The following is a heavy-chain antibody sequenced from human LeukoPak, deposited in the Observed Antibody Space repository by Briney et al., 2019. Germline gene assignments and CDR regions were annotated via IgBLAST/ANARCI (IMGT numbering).Heavy chain of an antibody. D-gene: IGHD6-19*01. V-gene: IGHV1-2*02. CDR1: GYTFTGYY. CDR3: ARSPVAGDYYFDY. CDR2: INPNSGGT. Sequence: ASVKVSCKASGYTFTGYYMHWVRQAPGQGLEWMGWINPNSGGTNYAQKFQGRVTMTRDTSISTAYMELSRLRSDDTAVYYCARSPVAGDYYFDYWGQGTLVTVSS. J-gene: IGHJ4*02.